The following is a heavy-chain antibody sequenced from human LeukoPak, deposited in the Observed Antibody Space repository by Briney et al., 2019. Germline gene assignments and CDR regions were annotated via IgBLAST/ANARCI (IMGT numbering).Heavy chain of an antibody. Sequence: SSQTLSLTCTVSGGSISSGSYYWSWIRQHPGKGLEWIGYIYYSGSTYYNPSLKSRVTISVDTSKNQSSLRLSSVTAADTAVYYCARVRGYCSSTTCYYYYSGQGTLVTVS. D-gene: IGHD2-2*01. J-gene: IGHJ4*02. CDR2: IYYSGST. CDR1: GGSISSGSYY. CDR3: ARVRGYCSSTTCYYYY. V-gene: IGHV4-31*03.